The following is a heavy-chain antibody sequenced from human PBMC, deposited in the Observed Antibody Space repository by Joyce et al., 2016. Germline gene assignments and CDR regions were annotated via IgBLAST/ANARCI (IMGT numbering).Heavy chain of an antibody. J-gene: IGHJ4*02. CDR3: GRRMGLEDYIDY. Sequence: EVHLVQSGAEVKKPGESLKISCKGSGYSFTSVWIAWVRHMPGKGLEFLAIIFPEDSYTRYSPSFQGHVTISADKSISTAYLQWARLEASDTAMYYCGRRMGLEDYIDYWGQGTLVTVSS. D-gene: IGHD4/OR15-4a*01. CDR2: IFPEDSYT. CDR1: GYSFTSVW. V-gene: IGHV5-51*01.